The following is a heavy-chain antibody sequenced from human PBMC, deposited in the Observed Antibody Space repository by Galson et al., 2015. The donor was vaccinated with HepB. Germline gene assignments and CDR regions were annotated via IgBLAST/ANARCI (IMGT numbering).Heavy chain of an antibody. CDR2: GTT. V-gene: IGHV3-49*02. CDR3: ARDFWSGYYKGAY. Sequence: GTTEYAASVKGRFTISRDDSKSIAYLQMNRLKTEDTAVYYCARDFWSGYYKGAYWGQGTLVTVSS. D-gene: IGHD3-3*01. J-gene: IGHJ4*02.